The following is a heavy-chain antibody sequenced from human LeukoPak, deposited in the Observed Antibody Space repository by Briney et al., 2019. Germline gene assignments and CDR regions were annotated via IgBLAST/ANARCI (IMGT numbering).Heavy chain of an antibody. CDR3: ARVGGYSYGYWIDY. Sequence: GASVKVSCKASGGTFSSYAISWVRQAPGQGLEWMGGVIPIFSTANYAQKFQGRVAITADESTSTAYMELSSLRSEDTAVYYCARVGGYSYGYWIDYWGQGTLVTVSS. D-gene: IGHD5-18*01. V-gene: IGHV1-69*13. CDR2: VIPIFSTA. CDR1: GGTFSSYA. J-gene: IGHJ4*02.